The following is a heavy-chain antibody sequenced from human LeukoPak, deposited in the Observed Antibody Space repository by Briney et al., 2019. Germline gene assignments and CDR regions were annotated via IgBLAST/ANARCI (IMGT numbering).Heavy chain of an antibody. CDR2: INHSGST. Sequence: SETLSLTCAVYGGSFSDYYWSWIRQPPGKGLEWIGEINHSGSTNYNPSLKSRVTISVDTSKNQFSLKLSSVTAADTAVYYCARGVVAATYYFDFWGQGTLVTVSS. CDR1: GGSFSDYY. J-gene: IGHJ4*02. V-gene: IGHV4-34*01. CDR3: ARGVVAATYYFDF. D-gene: IGHD2-15*01.